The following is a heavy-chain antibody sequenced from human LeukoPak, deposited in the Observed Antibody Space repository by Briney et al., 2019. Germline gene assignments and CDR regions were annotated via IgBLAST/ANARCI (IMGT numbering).Heavy chain of an antibody. CDR3: AEDGPSCYFCALDI. D-gene: IGHD2-2*01. CDR1: GFTFSGHA. J-gene: IGHJ3*02. Sequence: GGSLRLSCAASGFTFSGHAMTWVRQAPGKGLEWVSAIFPSGSDTFYAESVKGRFTVSRDNSKNTLYLQMNSVRAEDTGVYYCAEDGPSCYFCALDIWGHGTMVTVSS. CDR2: IFPSGSDT. V-gene: IGHV3-23*01.